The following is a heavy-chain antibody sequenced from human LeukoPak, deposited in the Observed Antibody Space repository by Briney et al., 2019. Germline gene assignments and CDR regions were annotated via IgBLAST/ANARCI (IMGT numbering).Heavy chain of an antibody. V-gene: IGHV1-8*01. CDR1: GYTFTSYD. Sequence: GASVKVSCKASGYTFTSYDINWVRQATGQGLEWMGWMNPNSGNTGYAQKFQGRVTMTRNTSISTAYMELSSLRSEDTAVYYCARVGSSSWYVSFYYYYDMDVWGQGTTVTVSS. D-gene: IGHD6-13*01. CDR2: MNPNSGNT. CDR3: ARVGSSSWYVSFYYYYDMDV. J-gene: IGHJ6*02.